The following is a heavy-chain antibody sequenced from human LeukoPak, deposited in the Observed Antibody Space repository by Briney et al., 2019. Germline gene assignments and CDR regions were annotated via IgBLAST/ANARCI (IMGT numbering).Heavy chain of an antibody. J-gene: IGHJ4*02. CDR3: ATQSYGLFHY. D-gene: IGHD4-17*01. CDR1: GFTFNTYW. V-gene: IGHV3-7*03. CDR2: IREDGGDM. Sequence: GGSLRLSCAACGFTFNTYWMSWVRQGPGTGLEWVANIREDGGDMYYADSVKGRFTISRDNTKNSLYLQMNSLRVEDTAMYYCATQSYGLFHYWGQGTLVTVSS.